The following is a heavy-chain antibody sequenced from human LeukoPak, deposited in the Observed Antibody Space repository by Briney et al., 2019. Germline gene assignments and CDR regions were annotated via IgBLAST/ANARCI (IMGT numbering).Heavy chain of an antibody. V-gene: IGHV4-30-2*01. CDR3: ARTSIAARRANAFDI. J-gene: IGHJ3*02. CDR2: IYHSGSA. D-gene: IGHD6-6*01. Sequence: SETLSLTCAVSGGSISSGGYSWSWIRQPPGKGLEWIGYIYHSGSAYYNPSLKGRVTMSVDRSKNQFSLKLSSVTAADTAVYYCARTSIAARRANAFDIWGQGTMVTVSS. CDR1: GGSISSGGYS.